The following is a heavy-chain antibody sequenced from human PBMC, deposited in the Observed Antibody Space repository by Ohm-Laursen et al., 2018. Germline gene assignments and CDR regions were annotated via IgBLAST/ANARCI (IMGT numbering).Heavy chain of an antibody. CDR2: INPNSGT. CDR1: GYSFTGYY. CDR3: ARGRGPMTTAGSPTHVLDF. J-gene: IGHJ4*02. D-gene: IGHD6-13*01. V-gene: IGHV1-2*02. Sequence: ASVKVSCKASGYSFTGYYIHWVRQAPGQGLEWMEWINPNSGTNYAQKFQGRVTMTRDTSISTAYMELSSLRSEDTAVYYCARGRGPMTTAGSPTHVLDFWGQGSLLTVSS.